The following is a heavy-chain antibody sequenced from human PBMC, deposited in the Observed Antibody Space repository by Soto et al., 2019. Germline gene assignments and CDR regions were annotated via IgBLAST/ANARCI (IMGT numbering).Heavy chain of an antibody. CDR3: AKDLQSYGDYDYYCYGMDV. CDR2: ISYDGTNK. CDR1: GFTFSTYG. J-gene: IGHJ6*02. Sequence: QVQLVESGGGEVQPGRSLTIPCAASGFTFSTYGMHWVRQTPGKGREWVAVISYDGTNKFYSDSVKGRFTISSDNFKNTLTLQMNSLRADDTAVYSCAKDLQSYGDYDYYCYGMDVWGLGTRVTVSS. V-gene: IGHV3-30*18. D-gene: IGHD4-17*01.